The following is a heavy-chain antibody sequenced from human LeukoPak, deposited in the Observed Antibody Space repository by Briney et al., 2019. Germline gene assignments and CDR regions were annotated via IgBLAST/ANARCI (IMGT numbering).Heavy chain of an antibody. Sequence: SETLSLTCTVSGGSMSSNYWSWIRQPPGKGLEWIGYIYYSGSTNYNPSLKSRVSISVDASKNQFSLKLSSVTAADTAEYYCARVPSLNYYYNMDVWGKGTTVTVSS. CDR3: ARVPSLNYYYNMDV. CDR2: IYYSGST. CDR1: GGSMSSNY. V-gene: IGHV4-59*01. J-gene: IGHJ6*03.